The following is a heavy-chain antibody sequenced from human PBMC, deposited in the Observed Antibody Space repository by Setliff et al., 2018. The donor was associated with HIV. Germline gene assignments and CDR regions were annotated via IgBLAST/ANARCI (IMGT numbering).Heavy chain of an antibody. V-gene: IGHV4-59*12. CDR1: GGSISSYY. Sequence: SETLSLTCTVSGGSISSYYWSWIRQPPGKGLEWIGYIYYTGSTNYDPSLKSRVTISVDTSKNQFSLKLSSVTAADTAVYYCARRSGWSEDYWGQGTPVTVSS. CDR2: IYYTGST. J-gene: IGHJ4*02. CDR3: ARRSGWSEDY. D-gene: IGHD6-19*01.